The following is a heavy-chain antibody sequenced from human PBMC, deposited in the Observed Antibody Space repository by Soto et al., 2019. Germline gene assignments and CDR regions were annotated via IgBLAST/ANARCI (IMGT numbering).Heavy chain of an antibody. CDR1: GFTFSRYS. D-gene: IGHD2-21*02. Sequence: GESLKISCAASGFTFSRYSMNWVRQAPGKGLEWVSYISSGNATIYYADSVKGRFTISRDKVKNSLYLQMNSLRAEDTAVYYCAGGPQFFVGGYFNWFDPWGQGTLVTVSS. CDR3: AGGPQFFVGGYFNWFDP. V-gene: IGHV3-48*01. J-gene: IGHJ5*02. CDR2: ISSGNATI.